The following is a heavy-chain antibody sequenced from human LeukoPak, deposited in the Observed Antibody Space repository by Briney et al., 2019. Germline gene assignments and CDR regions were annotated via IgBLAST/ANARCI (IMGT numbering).Heavy chain of an antibody. CDR3: ATGRRYYYDSSGYYLARGDY. J-gene: IGHJ4*02. Sequence: ASVKVSCKVSGYTLTELSMHWVRQAPGKGLEWMGGFDPEEGETIYAQKFQGRVTMTEGTSTDTAYMELSSLRSEDTAVYYCATGRRYYYDSSGYYLARGDYWGQGTLVTVSS. CDR1: GYTLTELS. D-gene: IGHD3-22*01. V-gene: IGHV1-24*01. CDR2: FDPEEGET.